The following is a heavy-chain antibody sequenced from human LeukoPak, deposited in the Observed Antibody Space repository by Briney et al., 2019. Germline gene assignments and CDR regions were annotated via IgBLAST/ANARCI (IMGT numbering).Heavy chain of an antibody. CDR1: GYTFNTYG. D-gene: IGHD3-10*01. J-gene: IGHJ4*02. V-gene: IGHV1-18*01. CDR3: ASRGGSGKYDFDF. Sequence: ASVKVSCKASGYTFNTYGISWVRQAPGQGLEWMGWISTFNGDTNYAQNLHGRVTMTTDTSTSTAYMELRDLRSDDTAVYYCASRGGSGKYDFDFWGQGTLVTVSS. CDR2: ISTFNGDT.